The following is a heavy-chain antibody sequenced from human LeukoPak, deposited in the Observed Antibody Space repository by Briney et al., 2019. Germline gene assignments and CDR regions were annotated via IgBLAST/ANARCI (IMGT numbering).Heavy chain of an antibody. CDR2: ISGSGDST. CDR1: GLTFSNYA. CDR3: AKDRDSSGRWAVP. J-gene: IGHJ5*02. V-gene: IGHV3-23*01. D-gene: IGHD3-22*01. Sequence: PGGSLRLSCAASGLTFSNYAMSWVRQAPGKGPEWVSAISGSGDSTYYSDSARGRFTISRDNSKNTLYLQMISLRVEDTAVYYCAKDRDSSGRWAVPWGQGILVTVSS.